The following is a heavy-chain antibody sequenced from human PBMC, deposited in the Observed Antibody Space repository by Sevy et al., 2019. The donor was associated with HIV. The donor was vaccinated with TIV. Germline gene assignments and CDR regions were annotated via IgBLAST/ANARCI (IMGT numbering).Heavy chain of an antibody. J-gene: IGHJ3*02. D-gene: IGHD1-26*01. CDR1: GFTFSSYS. V-gene: IGHV3-21*01. Sequence: GGSLRLSCAASGFTFSSYSMNWVRQAPGKGLEWASSISSSSSYIYYADSVKGRFTISRDNAKNSLYLQMNSLRAEDTAVYYCARDPVGATKAFDIWGQGTMVTVSS. CDR2: ISSSSSYI. CDR3: ARDPVGATKAFDI.